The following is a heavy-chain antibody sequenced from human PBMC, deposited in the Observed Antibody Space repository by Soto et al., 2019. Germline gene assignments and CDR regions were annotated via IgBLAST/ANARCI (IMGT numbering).Heavy chain of an antibody. CDR2: IGYDGSNK. CDR3: ARDGSDV. Sequence: QVQLVESGGGVVQPGRSLRLSCAASGFTFSSYGMHWVRQAPGKGLEWVAVIGYDGSNKYYADSVKGRFTISRDNSKNTLYLQMSSLRAEDTAVYYCARDGSDVWGQGTTVTVSS. V-gene: IGHV3-33*01. D-gene: IGHD3-10*01. J-gene: IGHJ6*02. CDR1: GFTFSSYG.